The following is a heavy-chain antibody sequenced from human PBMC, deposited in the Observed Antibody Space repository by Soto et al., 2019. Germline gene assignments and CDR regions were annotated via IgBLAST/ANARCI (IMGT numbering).Heavy chain of an antibody. J-gene: IGHJ5*02. Sequence: QITLKESGATLVKPTQPLTLTCTFSGFSLSTSGVGVGWIRQPPGKVLEWLALIHWDDDKRYTPSLKSRLTMTKVTSKNQVDLTMTNMDPVDTATYYCALAMVAHNRFDPWGQGTLVTVSS. CDR3: ALAMVAHNRFDP. V-gene: IGHV2-5*02. D-gene: IGHD5-18*01. CDR1: GFSLSTSGVG. CDR2: IHWDDDK.